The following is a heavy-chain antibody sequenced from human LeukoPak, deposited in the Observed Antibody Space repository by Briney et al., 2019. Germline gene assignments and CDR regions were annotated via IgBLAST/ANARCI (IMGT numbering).Heavy chain of an antibody. D-gene: IGHD6-19*01. CDR3: ARQTSTSSGLPGFDY. J-gene: IGHJ4*02. Sequence: PGGSLRLSCAASGFTFSSCWMHWVRQAPGKGLVWVSRINSDGSTATYADSVKGRFTISRDNAKNTLYLQMDSLRAEDSAVFYCARQTSTSSGLPGFDYWGQGTLVTVSS. CDR2: INSDGSTA. V-gene: IGHV3-74*01. CDR1: GFTFSSCW.